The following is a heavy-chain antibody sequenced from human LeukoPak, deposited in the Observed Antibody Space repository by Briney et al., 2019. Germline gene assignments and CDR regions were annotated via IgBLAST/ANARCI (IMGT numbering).Heavy chain of an antibody. CDR3: AKVRPEYYYDSSAHGYFQH. CDR2: ISGSGGST. Sequence: GGSLRLSCAASGFTFSTFWMSWVRQAPGKGLEWVSAISGSGGSTYYADSVKGRFTISRDNSKNTLYLQMNSLRAEDTAVYYCAKVRPEYYYDSSAHGYFQHWGQGTLVTVSS. D-gene: IGHD3-22*01. V-gene: IGHV3-23*01. CDR1: GFTFSTFW. J-gene: IGHJ1*01.